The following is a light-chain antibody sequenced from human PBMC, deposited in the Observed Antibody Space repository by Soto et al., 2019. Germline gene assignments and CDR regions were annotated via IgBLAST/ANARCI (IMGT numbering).Light chain of an antibody. CDR3: QTWGTGMPV. J-gene: IGLJ2*01. Sequence: QSALTQPASVSGSPGQSITISCTGTSSDIGGYKYVSWYQQHPGKAPKLIIYEVTNRPSGVSDRFSGSKSGNTASLTISGLQAEDEADYYCQTWGTGMPVFGGGTKLTVL. CDR1: SSDIGGYKY. CDR2: EVT. V-gene: IGLV2-14*01.